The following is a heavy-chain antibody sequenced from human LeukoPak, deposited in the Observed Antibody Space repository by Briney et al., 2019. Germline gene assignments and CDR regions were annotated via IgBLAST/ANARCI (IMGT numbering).Heavy chain of an antibody. CDR1: GFTFSNYE. CDR2: LSSSSSYI. J-gene: IGHJ6*04. CDR3: AELGITMIGGV. V-gene: IGHV3-21*01. Sequence: GRSLRLSCAASGFTFSNYEMNWVRQAPGKGLEWVSSLSSSSSYIYYAESVKGRFTISRDNAENSLYLQMNSLRAEDTAVYYCAELGITMIGGVWGKGTTVTISS. D-gene: IGHD3-10*02.